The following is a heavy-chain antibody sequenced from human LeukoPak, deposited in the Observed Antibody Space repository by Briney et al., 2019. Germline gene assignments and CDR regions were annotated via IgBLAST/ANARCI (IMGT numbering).Heavy chain of an antibody. V-gene: IGHV1-18*01. CDR2: ISAYNGNT. CDR3: ARGLTVSGPIVVVIGYYYYGMDV. CDR1: GYTFTSYG. Sequence: GASVTVSCTASGYTFTSYGISWVRQAPGQGLEWMGWISAYNGNTNYAQKLQGRVTMTTDTSTSTAYMELRSLRSDDTAVYYCARGLTVSGPIVVVIGYYYYGMDVWGQGTTVTVSS. J-gene: IGHJ6*02. D-gene: IGHD3-22*01.